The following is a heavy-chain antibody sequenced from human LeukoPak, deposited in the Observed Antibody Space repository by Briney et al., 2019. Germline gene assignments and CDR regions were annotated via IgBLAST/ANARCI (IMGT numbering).Heavy chain of an antibody. CDR2: IRSKANSYAT. J-gene: IGHJ6*03. CDR3: TMLGYCSSTSCSGFVYYMDV. Sequence: GSLKLSCAASGFTFSGSAMHWVRQASGKGLEWVGRIRSKANSYATAYAASVKGRFTISRDDSKNTAYLQMNSLKTEDTAVYYCTMLGYCSSTSCSGFVYYMDVWGKGTTVTVSS. D-gene: IGHD2-2*01. V-gene: IGHV3-73*01. CDR1: GFTFSGSA.